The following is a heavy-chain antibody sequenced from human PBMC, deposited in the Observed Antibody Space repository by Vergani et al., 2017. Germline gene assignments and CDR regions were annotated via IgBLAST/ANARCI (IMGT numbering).Heavy chain of an antibody. CDR2: INPNSGGT. CDR1: GYTFTGYY. J-gene: IGHJ6*03. D-gene: IGHD2-2*01. V-gene: IGHV1-2*02. CDR3: ARDIVVVPAAISLYYYYMDV. Sequence: QVQLVQSGAEVKKPGASVKVSCKASGYTFTGYYMHWVRQAPGQGLEWMGWINPNSGGTNYAQKFQGRVTMTRDTSISTAYMELSRLRSDDTAVYYCARDIVVVPAAISLYYYYMDVWGKGTTVTVSS.